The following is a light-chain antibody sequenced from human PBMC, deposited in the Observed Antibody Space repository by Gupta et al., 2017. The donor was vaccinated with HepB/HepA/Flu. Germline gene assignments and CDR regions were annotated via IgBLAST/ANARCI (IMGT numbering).Light chain of an antibody. V-gene: IGLV2-14*03. CDR3: SSYTSSSTVV. Sequence: QSALTQPASVSGSPGQSITISCTGTRSDVGGYNYVSWYQQHPGKVPKLMIYDVNNRPSGVSNRFSGSKSCNTASLTISGLQAEDEADYYCSSYTSSSTVVFGGGTKLTVL. CDR1: RSDVGGYNY. CDR2: DVN. J-gene: IGLJ2*01.